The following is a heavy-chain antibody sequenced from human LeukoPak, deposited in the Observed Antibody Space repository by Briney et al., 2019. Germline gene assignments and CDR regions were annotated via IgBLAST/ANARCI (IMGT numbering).Heavy chain of an antibody. V-gene: IGHV3-7*01. CDR1: GFTFSSYW. Sequence: GGSLRLSCAASGFTFSSYWMSWVRQAPGKGLEWVANIKQDGSEKYYVDSVKGRFTISRDNAKNSLYLQMNSLRAEDTAVYYCARDVYDYVWGSYPPGDYWGQGTLVTVSS. CDR3: ARDVYDYVWGSYPPGDY. J-gene: IGHJ4*02. D-gene: IGHD3-16*02. CDR2: IKQDGSEK.